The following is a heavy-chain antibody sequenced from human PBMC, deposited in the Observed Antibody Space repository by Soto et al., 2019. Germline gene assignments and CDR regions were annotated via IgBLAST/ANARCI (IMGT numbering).Heavy chain of an antibody. Sequence: ASETLSLTCTVSGGSISSYYWSWIRQPPGKGLEWIGYIYYSGSTNYNPSLKSRVTISVDTSKNQFSLKLSSVTAADTAVYYCARQTRGYSSSLGAFDIWGQGTMVTVSS. D-gene: IGHD6-13*01. J-gene: IGHJ3*02. CDR1: GGSISSYY. V-gene: IGHV4-59*08. CDR2: IYYSGST. CDR3: ARQTRGYSSSLGAFDI.